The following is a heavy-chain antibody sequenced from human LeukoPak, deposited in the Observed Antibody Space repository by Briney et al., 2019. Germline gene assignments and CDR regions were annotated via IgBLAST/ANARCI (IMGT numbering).Heavy chain of an antibody. D-gene: IGHD3-3*01. CDR3: ARDQFFGVVIMARGAFDI. CDR2: ISWNSGSI. V-gene: IGHV3-9*01. Sequence: GGSLRLSCAASGFTFDDYAMHWVRQAPGKGLEWVSGISWNSGSIGYADSVKGRFTISRDNAKNSLYLQMNSLRAEDTALYYCARDQFFGVVIMARGAFDIWGQGTMVTVSS. CDR1: GFTFDDYA. J-gene: IGHJ3*02.